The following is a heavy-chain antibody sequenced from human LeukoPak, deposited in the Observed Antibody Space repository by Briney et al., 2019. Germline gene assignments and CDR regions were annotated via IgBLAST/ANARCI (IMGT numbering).Heavy chain of an antibody. V-gene: IGHV3-30*04. Sequence: GGSLRLSCAASGFTFSSYAMHWVRQAPGKGLEWVAVISYDGSNKYYADSVKGRFTISRDNSKNTLYLQMNSLRAEDTAVYYCARGRMATIDYYYGMDVWAKGPRSPSP. J-gene: IGHJ6*02. CDR3: ARGRMATIDYYYGMDV. CDR2: ISYDGSNK. CDR1: GFTFSSYA. D-gene: IGHD5-24*01.